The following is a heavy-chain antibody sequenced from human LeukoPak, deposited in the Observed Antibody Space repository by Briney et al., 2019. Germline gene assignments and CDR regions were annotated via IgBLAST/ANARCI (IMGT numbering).Heavy chain of an antibody. CDR3: ATRSRGYSYGGFDY. Sequence: GGSLRLSCAASGFTLDDYGMSWVRQAPGKGLEWVSGINWNGGATGYADSVKGRFTISRDNAKNSLFLQMNSLRAEDTALYYCATRSRGYSYGGFDYWGQGTLVTVSS. CDR1: GFTLDDYG. CDR2: INWNGGAT. D-gene: IGHD5-18*01. V-gene: IGHV3-20*04. J-gene: IGHJ4*02.